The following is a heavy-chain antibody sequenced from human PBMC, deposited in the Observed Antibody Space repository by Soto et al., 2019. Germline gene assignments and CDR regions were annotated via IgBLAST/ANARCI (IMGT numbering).Heavy chain of an antibody. V-gene: IGHV3-30-3*01. J-gene: IGHJ5*02. CDR2: ISHDGINK. Sequence: QVRLVESGGGVVQPGRSLRLSCTASGFSFSSYAMYWFRQPPGKGLEWVAVISHDGINKHYADSVKGRVTFSRDNSNHSLDLQLKSLRGEDTAMYYCARAMYSSDYFVKWFEPWGQGNLGTVSS. CDR1: GFSFSSYA. D-gene: IGHD6-19*01. CDR3: ARAMYSSDYFVKWFEP.